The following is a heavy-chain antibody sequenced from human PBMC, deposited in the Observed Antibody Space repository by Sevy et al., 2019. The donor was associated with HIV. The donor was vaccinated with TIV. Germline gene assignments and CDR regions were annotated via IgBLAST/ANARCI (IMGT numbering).Heavy chain of an antibody. V-gene: IGHV3-30*18. Sequence: GGSLRLSCAASGFTFSNYGMHWVRQAPGKGLEWVAIISYDGSNKYYGYSVEGRFTISRDNSKNTLYLQMNSLRVEDTAVYYCAKKGETGEAYWYFDFWGRGTLVTVSS. CDR2: ISYDGSNK. D-gene: IGHD2-8*02. J-gene: IGHJ2*01. CDR3: AKKGETGEAYWYFDF. CDR1: GFTFSNYG.